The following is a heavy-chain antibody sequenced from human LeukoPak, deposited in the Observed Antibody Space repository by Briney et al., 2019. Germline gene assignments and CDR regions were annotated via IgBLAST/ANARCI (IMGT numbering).Heavy chain of an antibody. J-gene: IGHJ5*02. D-gene: IGHD4-11*01. V-gene: IGHV1-2*02. CDR3: ARDTDYSDYWFDP. CDR2: INPNSGGT. Sequence: ASVKVSCKASGYTFTGYYMHWVRQAPGQGLEWMGWINPNSGGTNYAQKFQGRVTMTRDTSISTAYMELSRLRSDDTAVYYCARDTDYSDYWFDPWGQGTLVTVSS. CDR1: GYTFTGYY.